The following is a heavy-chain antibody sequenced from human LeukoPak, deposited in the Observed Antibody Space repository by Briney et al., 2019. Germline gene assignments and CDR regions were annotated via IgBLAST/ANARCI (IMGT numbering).Heavy chain of an antibody. CDR3: ARGLSIAARRDAGRYFDY. CDR1: GGSFSGYY. D-gene: IGHD6-6*01. V-gene: IGHV4-34*01. CDR2: INHSGST. J-gene: IGHJ4*02. Sequence: PSETLSLTCAVYGGSFSGYYWSWIRQPPGKGLEWIGEINHSGSTNYNPSPKSRVTISVDTSKNQFSLKLSSVTAADTAVYYCARGLSIAARRDAGRYFDYWGQGTLVTVSS.